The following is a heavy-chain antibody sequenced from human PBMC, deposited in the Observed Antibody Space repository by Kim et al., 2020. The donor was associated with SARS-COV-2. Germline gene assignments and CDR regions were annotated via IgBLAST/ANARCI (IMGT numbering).Heavy chain of an antibody. J-gene: IGHJ4*02. V-gene: IGHV3-33*06. Sequence: DGSNKYYADAVKGRFTISRDNSKNMLFLQMNSLRAEDTAVYYCANFESWGQGTLVTVSS. CDR3: ANFES. CDR2: DGSNK.